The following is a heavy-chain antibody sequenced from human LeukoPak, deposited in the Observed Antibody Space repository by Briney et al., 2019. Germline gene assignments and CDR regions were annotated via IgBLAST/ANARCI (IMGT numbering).Heavy chain of an antibody. J-gene: IGHJ4*02. CDR1: GYTLTSYG. CDR3: ARSGRGTYYYFDL. D-gene: IGHD5-12*01. Sequence: ASVKVSCKASGYTLTSYGISWVRQAPGQGLEWMGWISGYNGNTNYAQKFLGRVSMTADTATSTAYMELRSLTSDDTAMYYCARSGRGTYYYFDLWGQGTLVTVSS. V-gene: IGHV1-18*01. CDR2: ISGYNGNT.